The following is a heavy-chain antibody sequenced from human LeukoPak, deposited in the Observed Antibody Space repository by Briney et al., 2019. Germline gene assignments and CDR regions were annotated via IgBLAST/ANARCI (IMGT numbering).Heavy chain of an antibody. CDR2: INPSGGST. V-gene: IGHV1-46*01. J-gene: IGHJ4*02. Sequence: ASVKVSCKTSGYTFTNYYMHWVRQAPGQGLEWMGIINPSGGSTSYAQKFQGRVTMTRDTSTSTVYMELSGLRSEDTAVYYCARDVASSGYYWDWGQGTLVTVSS. D-gene: IGHD3-22*01. CDR1: GYTFTNYY. CDR3: ARDVASSGYYWD.